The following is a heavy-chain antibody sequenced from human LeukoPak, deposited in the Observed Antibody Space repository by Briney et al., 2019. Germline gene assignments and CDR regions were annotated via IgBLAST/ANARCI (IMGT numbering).Heavy chain of an antibody. CDR1: GGSFSGYY. D-gene: IGHD6-6*01. J-gene: IGHJ5*02. CDR2: INHSGST. Sequence: SETLSLTCAVYGGSFSGYYWSWIRQPPGKGLEWIGEINHSGSTNYNPSLTSRVTISVDTSKNQFSLKPGSVTAADTAVYYCARGQTVWEQLVRSNWFDPWGQGTLVTVSS. V-gene: IGHV4-34*01. CDR3: ARGQTVWEQLVRSNWFDP.